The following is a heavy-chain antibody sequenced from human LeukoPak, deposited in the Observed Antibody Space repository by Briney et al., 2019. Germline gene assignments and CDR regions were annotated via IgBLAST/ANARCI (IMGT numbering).Heavy chain of an antibody. CDR2: INHSGST. V-gene: IGHV4-34*01. D-gene: IGHD2-2*02. CDR3: ARAKSNQPLLYDY. Sequence: SETLSLTCAVYGGSFSGYYWSWIRQPPGKGLEWIGEINHSGSTNYNPSLKSRVTISVETSKNQFSLKLSSVTAADTAVYYCARAKSNQPLLYDYWGQGTLVTVSS. J-gene: IGHJ4*02. CDR1: GGSFSGYY.